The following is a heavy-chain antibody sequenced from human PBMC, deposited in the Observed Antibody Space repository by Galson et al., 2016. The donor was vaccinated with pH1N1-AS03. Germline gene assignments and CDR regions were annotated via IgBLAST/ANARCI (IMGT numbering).Heavy chain of an antibody. CDR1: GYTLTRYY. D-gene: IGHD3-16*02. Sequence: VKVSCKASGYTLTRYYMHWVRQAPGQGLEWMGVINPSGGPTTYAPKFQGRIPITTDTSTSTVDRELVSLRSEDTAVYYCGRRYYFDYWGQGTLVTVSS. V-gene: IGHV1-46*01. J-gene: IGHJ4*02. CDR2: INPSGGPT. CDR3: GRRYYFDY.